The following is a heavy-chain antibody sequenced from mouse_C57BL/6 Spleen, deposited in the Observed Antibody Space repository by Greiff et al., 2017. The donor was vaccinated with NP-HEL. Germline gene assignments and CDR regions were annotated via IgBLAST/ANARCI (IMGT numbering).Heavy chain of an antibody. CDR3: ARYDDDGGYYAMDY. J-gene: IGHJ4*01. V-gene: IGHV1-54*01. CDR1: GYAFTNYL. D-gene: IGHD2-4*01. Sequence: VQLQQSGAELVRPGTSVKVSCKASGYAFTNYLIEWVKQRPGPGLEWIGVINPGSGGTNYNEKFKGKATLTADKSSSTAYMQLSSLTSEDSAVYFCARYDDDGGYYAMDYWGQGTSVTVSS. CDR2: INPGSGGT.